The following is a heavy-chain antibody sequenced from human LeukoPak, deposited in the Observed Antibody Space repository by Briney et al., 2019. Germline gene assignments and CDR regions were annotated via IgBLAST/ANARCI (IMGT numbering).Heavy chain of an antibody. D-gene: IGHD5-18*01. CDR3: ARALYSYGLIDP. J-gene: IGHJ5*02. Sequence: ASVKVSCKASGYTFTSYDINWVRQATGQGLEWMGWMNPNSGNTGYAQKFQGRVTMTRNTSISTAYMELSSLRSEDAAVYYCARALYSYGLIDPWGQGTLVTVSS. CDR1: GYTFTSYD. V-gene: IGHV1-8*01. CDR2: MNPNSGNT.